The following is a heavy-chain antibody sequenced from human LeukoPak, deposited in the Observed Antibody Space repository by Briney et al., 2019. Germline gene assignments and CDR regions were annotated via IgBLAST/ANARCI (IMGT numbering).Heavy chain of an antibody. J-gene: IGHJ4*02. CDR3: AGGGISGSYYGTIDY. V-gene: IGHV4-61*01. CDR2: IYYSGST. CDR1: GGSVSSGSYY. Sequence: PSETLSLTCTVSGGSVSSGSYYWSWIRQPPGKGLEWIGYIYYSGSTNYNPSLKSRVTISVDTSKNQFSLKLSSVTAADTAVYYCAGGGISGSYYGTIDYWGQGTLVTVSS. D-gene: IGHD1-26*01.